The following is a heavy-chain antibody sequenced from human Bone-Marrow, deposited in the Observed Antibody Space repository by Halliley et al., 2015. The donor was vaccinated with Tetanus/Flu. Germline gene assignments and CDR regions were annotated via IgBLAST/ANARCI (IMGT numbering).Heavy chain of an antibody. CDR2: IKTSGTT. V-gene: IGHV4-61*09. CDR3: ARQGAVAGEFDY. D-gene: IGHD6-19*01. J-gene: IGHJ4*02. Sequence: IKTSGTTKHTPSLKGRVAIPADASKTQFPLKGSSVTAADTAVYYCARQGAVAGEFDYWGQGTLVTVSS.